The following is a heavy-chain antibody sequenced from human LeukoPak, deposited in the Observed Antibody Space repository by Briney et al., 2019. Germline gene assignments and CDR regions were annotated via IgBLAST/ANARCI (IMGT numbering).Heavy chain of an antibody. CDR2: VYPGDSDR. J-gene: IGHJ4*02. V-gene: IGHV5-51*01. CDR3: ARHVPYNSWKYFDY. D-gene: IGHD5-24*01. CDR1: GFRLTRYW. Sequence: GESLKISCKASGFRLTRYWIGWVRQMSGKGLEWMGTVYPGDSDRRHSPSFQGQVTMSADKAITAAYLQWCSLKASDTAMYYCARHVPYNSWKYFDYWGQGTLVTVSS.